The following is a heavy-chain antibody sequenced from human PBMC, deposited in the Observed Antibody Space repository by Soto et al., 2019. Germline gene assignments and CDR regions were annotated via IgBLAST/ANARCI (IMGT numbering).Heavy chain of an antibody. CDR2: IYYSGSP. D-gene: IGHD3-3*01. CDR3: ARVSSAIFGVVTNRDAFDI. Sequence: QVQLQESGPGLVKPSQTLSLTCTVSGGSIGSGGYYWSWIRQPPGKGLEWIGSIYYSGSPYSNPSLKSRVTISVDTSKNQFSLKLSSVTAADTAVYYCARVSSAIFGVVTNRDAFDIWGQGTMVTVSS. CDR1: GGSIGSGGYY. V-gene: IGHV4-31*03. J-gene: IGHJ3*02.